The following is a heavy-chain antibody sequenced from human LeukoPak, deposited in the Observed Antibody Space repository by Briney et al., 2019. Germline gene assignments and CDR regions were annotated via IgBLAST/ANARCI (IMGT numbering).Heavy chain of an antibody. D-gene: IGHD3-10*01. CDR3: ARRVVRGVNRFDY. Sequence: PSETLSLTCAVYGGSFSGYYWSWIRQPPGKGLEWIGEINHSGSTNYNPSLKSRVTISVDTSKNQFSLKLSSVAAADTAVYYCARRVVRGVNRFDYWGQGTLVTVSS. CDR1: GGSFSGYY. J-gene: IGHJ4*02. CDR2: INHSGST. V-gene: IGHV4-34*01.